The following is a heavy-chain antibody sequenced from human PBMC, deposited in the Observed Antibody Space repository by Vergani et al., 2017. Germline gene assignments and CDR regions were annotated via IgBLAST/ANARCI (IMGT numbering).Heavy chain of an antibody. CDR1: GFTFSSYW. CDR3: TTLWPYYYYYMDV. Sequence: EVQLVESGGGLVQPGGSLRLSCAASGFTFSSYWMSWVRQAPGKGLEWVGRIKSKTDGGTTDYAAPVKGRFTISRDDSKNTLYLQMNSLKTEDTAVYYCTTLWPYYYYYMDVWGKGTTVTVSS. D-gene: IGHD3-10*01. V-gene: IGHV3-15*01. J-gene: IGHJ6*03. CDR2: IKSKTDGGTT.